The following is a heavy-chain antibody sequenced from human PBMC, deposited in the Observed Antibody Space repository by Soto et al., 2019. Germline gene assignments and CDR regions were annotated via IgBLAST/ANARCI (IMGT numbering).Heavy chain of an antibody. CDR1: GGSISIGGYY. V-gene: IGHV4-31*03. J-gene: IGHJ4*02. Sequence: QVQLQESGPGLVKPSQTLSLTCTVSGGSISIGGYYWSWIRQHPGKGLEWIGYIYYSGSTYYNPPLKSRVTISVDTSKNQFSLKLSSVTAADTAVYYCARARGEESSGYQDYWGQGTPVTVSS. CDR3: ARARGEESSGYQDY. CDR2: IYYSGST. D-gene: IGHD3-22*01.